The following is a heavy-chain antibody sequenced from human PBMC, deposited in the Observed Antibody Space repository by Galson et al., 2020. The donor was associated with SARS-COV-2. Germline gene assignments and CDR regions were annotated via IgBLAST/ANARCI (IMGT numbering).Heavy chain of an antibody. CDR1: GFTFNNYA. CDR3: AKIKNVIWLGEGRGAIDS. J-gene: IGHJ4*02. D-gene: IGHD3-10*01. Sequence: SLRLSCAASGFTFNNYALHWVRQAPGKGLEWLAVISYEGSKKYYADSLRGRVTISRDSSTNTVYLQMSSLTAEDSAIYYCAKIKNVIWLGEGRGAIDSWGQGTRVTVTS. CDR2: ISYEGSKK. V-gene: IGHV3-30*04.